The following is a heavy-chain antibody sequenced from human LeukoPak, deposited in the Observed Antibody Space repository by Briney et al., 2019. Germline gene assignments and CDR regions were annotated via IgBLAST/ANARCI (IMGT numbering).Heavy chain of an antibody. V-gene: IGHV3-33*08. J-gene: IGHJ4*02. CDR1: GFTFSSYA. Sequence: PGRSLRLSCAASGFTFSSYAMHWVRQAPGKGLEWVAVIWFDRTTEYYADSVRGRFTISRDNSRSTLYLQMNTLRVDDTAVYYRVRDLQGREDTAMGDYWGQGARVIVSS. D-gene: IGHD5-18*01. CDR2: IWFDRTTE. CDR3: VRDLQGREDTAMGDY.